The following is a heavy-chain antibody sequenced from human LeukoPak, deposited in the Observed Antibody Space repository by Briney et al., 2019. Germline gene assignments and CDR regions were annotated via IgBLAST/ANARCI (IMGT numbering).Heavy chain of an antibody. D-gene: IGHD1-1*01. J-gene: IGHJ4*02. CDR3: ARDPCGNPCFYFDL. CDR2: ISVYNGNI. V-gene: IGHV1-18*01. Sequence: RASVKVSCKASGYSFSSFGISWVRQAPGQGLEWMGWISVYNGNIKHGQKFQGRVTMTTDTSTNTAYMELTSLRFDDTAVYYCARDPCGNPCFYFDLWGQGALVTVTA. CDR1: GYSFSSFG.